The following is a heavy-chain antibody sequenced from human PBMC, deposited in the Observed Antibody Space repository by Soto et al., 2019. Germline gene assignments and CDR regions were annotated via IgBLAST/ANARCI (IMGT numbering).Heavy chain of an antibody. CDR2: INPSGGST. J-gene: IGHJ6*02. Sequence: ASVKVSCKASGYTFTSYYMHWVRQAPGQGLEWMGIINPSGGSTSYAQKFQGRVTITRDTSTNAAYMELGSLTSADTAVYYCAKSGGLDVWGQGTTVTVSS. D-gene: IGHD3-10*01. CDR3: AKSGGLDV. CDR1: GYTFTSYY. V-gene: IGHV1-46*01.